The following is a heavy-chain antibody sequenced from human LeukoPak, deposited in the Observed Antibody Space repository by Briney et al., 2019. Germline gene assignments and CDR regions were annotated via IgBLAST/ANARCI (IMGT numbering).Heavy chain of an antibody. CDR3: ARVRKIQLWPRNYYYMDV. Sequence: SETLSLTCAVYGGSFSGYYWSWIRQPPGKGLEWIGEINHSGSTNYNPSLKSRVTISVDTSKNQFSLKLSSVTAADTAVYYCARVRKIQLWPRNYYYMDVWGKGTTVTVSS. J-gene: IGHJ6*03. D-gene: IGHD5-18*01. CDR1: GGSFSGYY. CDR2: INHSGST. V-gene: IGHV4-34*01.